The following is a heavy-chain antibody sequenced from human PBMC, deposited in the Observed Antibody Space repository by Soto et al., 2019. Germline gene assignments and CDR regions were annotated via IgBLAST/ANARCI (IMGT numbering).Heavy chain of an antibody. J-gene: IGHJ4*02. CDR3: AKDHYDILTGYFDY. Sequence: HPGGSLRLSCAASGFTFSSYGMHWVRQAPGKGLEWVAVISYDGSNKYYADSVKGRFTISRDNSKNTLYLQMNSLRAEDTAVYYCAKDHYDILTGYFDYWGQGTLVTAPQ. CDR1: GFTFSSYG. D-gene: IGHD3-9*01. V-gene: IGHV3-30*18. CDR2: ISYDGSNK.